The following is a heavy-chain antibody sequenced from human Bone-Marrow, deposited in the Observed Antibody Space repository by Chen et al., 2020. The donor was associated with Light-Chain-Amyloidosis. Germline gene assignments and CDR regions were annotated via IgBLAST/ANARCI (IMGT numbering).Heavy chain of an antibody. CDR2: IYPDDSEA. D-gene: IGHD5-12*01. CDR3: ARRRDGYNFDY. J-gene: IGHJ4*02. V-gene: IGHV5-51*01. CDR1: GYTFPNYW. Sequence: EVQLEQSGPAVKKPGESLKISCKGAGYTFPNYWIGWVRQMPGKGLEWMGVIYPDDSEARYSPSFERQVTITADKSITTDYLQWRSLKASDTSMYYCARRRDGYNFDYWGQGTLVTVSS.